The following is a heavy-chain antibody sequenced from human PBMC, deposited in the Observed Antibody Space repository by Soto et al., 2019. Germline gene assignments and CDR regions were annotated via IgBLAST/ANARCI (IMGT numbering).Heavy chain of an antibody. V-gene: IGHV3-23*01. Sequence: EVQLLESGGGLVQPGRSLRLSCAASGFTFSNYAMSWVRQAPGQGLDWVSAISGSGGTTYYADSVKGRFTISRDNSKNTPFLQMNSLRAEVAAVYYCAKFFVETGSNSGWPWSFHYWGQGTLVTVSS. J-gene: IGHJ4*02. CDR3: AKFFVETGSNSGWPWSFHY. D-gene: IGHD6-25*01. CDR1: GFTFSNYA. CDR2: ISGSGGTT.